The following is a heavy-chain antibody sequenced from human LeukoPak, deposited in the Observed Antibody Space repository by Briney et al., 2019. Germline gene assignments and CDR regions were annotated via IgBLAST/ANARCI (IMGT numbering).Heavy chain of an antibody. D-gene: IGHD5-12*01. CDR1: GGSISSYY. CDR3: ARYFGVEMATIGHWFDP. CDR2: NYYSGST. V-gene: IGHV4-59*08. Sequence: PSETLSLTCTVSGGSISSYYWSWIRQPPGKGLEWIGHNYYSGSTNYTPSLKSRVTISVDTSKNQFSLKLSSVTAADTAVYYCARYFGVEMATIGHWFDPWGQGTLVTVSS. J-gene: IGHJ5*02.